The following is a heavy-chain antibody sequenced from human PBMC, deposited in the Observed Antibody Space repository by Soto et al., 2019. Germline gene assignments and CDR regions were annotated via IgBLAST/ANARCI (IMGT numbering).Heavy chain of an antibody. J-gene: IGHJ4*01. CDR3: ARAWSNLRESHFDY. D-gene: IGHD3-3*01. Sequence: ASVKVSCKASGYTFTSYGISWVRQAPGQGLEWMGWISAYNGNTNYAQKLQGRVTMTTDTSTSTAYMELRSLRSGDTAVYYCARAWSNLRESHFDYWGQGTLVTVSS. V-gene: IGHV1-18*01. CDR1: GYTFTSYG. CDR2: ISAYNGNT.